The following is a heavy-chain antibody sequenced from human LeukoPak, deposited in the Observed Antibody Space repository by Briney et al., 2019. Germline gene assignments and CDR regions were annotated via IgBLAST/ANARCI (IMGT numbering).Heavy chain of an antibody. V-gene: IGHV1-18*01. D-gene: IGHD2-2*01. CDR3: ARAMVVPAAIHYYYYGMDV. CDR2: ISAYNGNT. Sequence: ASVKVSCKAPGYTFTSYGISWVRQAPGQGLEWMGWISAYNGNTNYAQKLQGRVTMTTDTSTSTAYMELRSLRSDDTAVYYCARAMVVPAAIHYYYYGMDVWGQGTTVTVSS. J-gene: IGHJ6*02. CDR1: GYTFTSYG.